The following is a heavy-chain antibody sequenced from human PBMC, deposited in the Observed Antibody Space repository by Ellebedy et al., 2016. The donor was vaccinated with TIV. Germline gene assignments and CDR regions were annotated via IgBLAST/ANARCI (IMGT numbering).Heavy chain of an antibody. CDR2: IIPIFGTA. V-gene: IGHV1-69*13. J-gene: IGHJ6*02. CDR3: ARSRTWIKQYYYYYGMDV. D-gene: IGHD5-12*01. Sequence: AASVKVSCKASGGTFSSYAISWVRQAPGQGLEWMGGIIPIFGTANYAQKFQGRVTITADESTSTAYMELSSLRSEDTAVYYCARSRTWIKQYYYYYGMDVWGQGTTVTVSS. CDR1: GGTFSSYA.